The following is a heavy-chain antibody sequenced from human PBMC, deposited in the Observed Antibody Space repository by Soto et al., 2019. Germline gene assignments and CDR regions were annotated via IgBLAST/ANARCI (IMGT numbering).Heavy chain of an antibody. Sequence: QVQLQESGPGLLKPSETLSLTCTVSGGSISSYYWSWIRQPPGKGLEWIGYIYYSGSTNYNPAFRRRVTLSEDSSNIWFPRKLSSATAADTAVYYCARHHDPLRQGTLITVSS. CDR1: GGSISSYY. V-gene: IGHV4-59*08. J-gene: IGHJ5*02. CDR2: IYYSGST. CDR3: ARHHDP.